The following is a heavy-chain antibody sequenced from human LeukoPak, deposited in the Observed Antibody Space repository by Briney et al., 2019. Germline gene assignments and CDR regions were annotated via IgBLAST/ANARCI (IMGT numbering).Heavy chain of an antibody. CDR3: ARRGPDDSSSWSNLYYFDY. D-gene: IGHD6-13*01. CDR2: INTNTGNP. J-gene: IGHJ4*02. CDR1: GYAFTSYA. Sequence: ASVKVSCKASGYAFTSYAMNWVRQAPGQGLEWMGWINTNTGNPTYAQGSTGRFVFSLDTSVSTAYLQISSLKAEDTAVYYCARRGPDDSSSWSNLYYFDYWGQGTLVTVSS. V-gene: IGHV7-4-1*02.